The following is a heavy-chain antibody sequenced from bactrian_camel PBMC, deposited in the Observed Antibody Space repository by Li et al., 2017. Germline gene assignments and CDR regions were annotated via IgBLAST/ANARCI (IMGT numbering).Heavy chain of an antibody. CDR3: TKDGPVGGSWYEGTEPY. CDR1: GFTFSNYD. D-gene: IGHD6*01. CDR2: INSGGGSS. J-gene: IGHJ4*01. V-gene: IGHV3S40*01. Sequence: DVQLVESGGGLVQPGGSLRLSCAASGFTFSNYDMSWVRQAPGKGLEWIASINSGGGSSYYADSVKGRFTISRDNRQNTLTLHLNSLRTEDTATYYCTKDGPVGGSWYEGTEPYWGQGTQVTVS.